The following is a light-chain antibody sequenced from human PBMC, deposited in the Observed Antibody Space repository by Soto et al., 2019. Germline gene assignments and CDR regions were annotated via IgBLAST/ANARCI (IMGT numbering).Light chain of an antibody. CDR2: GAS. CDR1: QSVSSSY. Sequence: EIVLTHSPGTLSLSPGERATLSCRASQSVSSSYLAWYQQKPGQAPRLLIYGASSRATGIPDRFSGSGSGTDFTLTISRLEPEDFAVYYCQQYGSSPPGSTFGQGTRLEIK. J-gene: IGKJ5*01. V-gene: IGKV3-20*01. CDR3: QQYGSSPPGST.